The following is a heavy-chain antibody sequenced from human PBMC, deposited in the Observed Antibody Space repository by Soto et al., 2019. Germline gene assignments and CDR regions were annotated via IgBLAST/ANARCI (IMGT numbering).Heavy chain of an antibody. D-gene: IGHD6-25*01. CDR1: GYTFTSYG. Sequence: QVQMVQSGAEVKKPGASVKVSCKASGYTFTSYGISWVRQATGQGLEWMGWISAYNGNTKYVQKFQGRVTMTTDTSTSTAYMELRSLRSDDTAVYYCARDAEAGLNDYWGQGTLVTVSS. CDR2: ISAYNGNT. V-gene: IGHV1-18*01. J-gene: IGHJ4*02. CDR3: ARDAEAGLNDY.